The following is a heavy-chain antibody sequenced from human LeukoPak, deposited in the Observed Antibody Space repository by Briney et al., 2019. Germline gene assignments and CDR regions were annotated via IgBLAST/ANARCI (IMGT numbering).Heavy chain of an antibody. D-gene: IGHD3-22*01. Sequence: PSETLSLTCAVYGGSFSGYYWSWLRQAPGKGREWMGEINHSASTNYNPSLKSRVTISVDTSKNQFSLKLSSVTAADTAVYYCARGDYDSSGLTNAFDIWGPGTMVTVSS. CDR1: GGSFSGYY. J-gene: IGHJ3*02. CDR2: INHSAST. CDR3: ARGDYDSSGLTNAFDI. V-gene: IGHV4-34*01.